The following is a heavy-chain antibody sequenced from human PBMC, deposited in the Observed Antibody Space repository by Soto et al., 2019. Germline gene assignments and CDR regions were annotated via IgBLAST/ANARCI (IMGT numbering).Heavy chain of an antibody. CDR2: IYYSGST. D-gene: IGHD2-21*02. V-gene: IGHV4-59*05. J-gene: IGHJ5*02. CDR3: ARHPSDFWFAP. Sequence: SEMLSLTCTVSGGSISSYYWSWIRQPPGKGLEWIGSIYYSGSTYYNPSLKSQVTVSVDTSKNQFSLKLSSVTAADTAVYYCARHPSDFWFAPWGQGTLVTVSS. CDR1: GGSISSYY.